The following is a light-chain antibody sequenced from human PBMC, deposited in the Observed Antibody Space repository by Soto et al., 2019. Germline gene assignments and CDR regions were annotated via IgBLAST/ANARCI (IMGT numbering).Light chain of an antibody. J-gene: IGLJ2*01. Sequence: QSALTQPASVSGSPGQSITISCTGSSSDIGGDHYVSWYQQYPGKPPKLILFDVSNRPSGVSDRFSGSKSGNTASLTISGLQAEDEGDYYCSSYTASSTVVFGGGTKLTVL. CDR1: SSDIGGDHY. CDR2: DVS. V-gene: IGLV2-14*01. CDR3: SSYTASSTVV.